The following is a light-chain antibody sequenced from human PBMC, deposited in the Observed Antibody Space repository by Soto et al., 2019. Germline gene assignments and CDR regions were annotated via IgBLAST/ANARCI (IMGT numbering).Light chain of an antibody. CDR3: QQYYSYPWT. CDR2: AAS. J-gene: IGKJ1*01. V-gene: IGKV1-8*01. CDR1: QGIRSY. Sequence: AIRMTQSPSSLSASTGDRVTITCRASQGIRSYLAWYQQKPGKAPKLLIYAASTLQSGVPSRFSGSGAGTDFTLTISCLQSEDVATYYCQQYYSYPWTFGQGTKVEIK.